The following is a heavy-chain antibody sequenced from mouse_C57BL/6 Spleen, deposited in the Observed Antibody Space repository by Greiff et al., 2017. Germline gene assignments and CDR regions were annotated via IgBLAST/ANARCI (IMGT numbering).Heavy chain of an antibody. Sequence: VQLQQPGTELVKPGASVKLSCKASGYTFTSYWMHWVKQRPGQGLEWIGNINPSNGGTNYNEKFTSKATLTVDKSSSTAYMQVSRRTAEDSAVYYGAGESNCYCDYWGQGTTLTVSS. J-gene: IGHJ2*01. CDR3: AGESNCYCDY. D-gene: IGHD4-1*01. V-gene: IGHV1-53*01. CDR2: INPSNGGT. CDR1: GYTFTSYW.